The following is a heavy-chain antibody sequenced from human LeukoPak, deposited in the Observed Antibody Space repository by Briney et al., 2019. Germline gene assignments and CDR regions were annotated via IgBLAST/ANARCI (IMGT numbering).Heavy chain of an antibody. CDR3: ARAASIAAAGTVNYYYGMDV. CDR1: GFTFSSYG. J-gene: IGHJ6*02. V-gene: IGHV3-33*01. Sequence: GGPLRLSCAASGFTFSSYGMHWVRQAPGKGLEWVAVIWYDGSNKYYADSVKGRFTISRDNSKNTLYLQMNSLRAEDTAVYYCARAASIAAAGTVNYYYGMDVWGQGTTVTVSS. D-gene: IGHD6-13*01. CDR2: IWYDGSNK.